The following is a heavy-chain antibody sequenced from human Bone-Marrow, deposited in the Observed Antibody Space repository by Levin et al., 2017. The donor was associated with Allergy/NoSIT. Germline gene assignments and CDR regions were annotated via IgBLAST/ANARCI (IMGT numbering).Heavy chain of an antibody. CDR2: MYPNSDNA. J-gene: IGHJ4*02. Sequence: ASVKVSCKTSGYTFTSFDINWVRQATGQGLEWMGWMYPNSDNAGYAQKLQGRVTMTRNTSISTAYMELSSLRSEDTAIYYCARGELGSGYLFDYWGQGTLVTVSS. V-gene: IGHV1-8*01. D-gene: IGHD5-12*01. CDR1: GYTFTSFD. CDR3: ARGELGSGYLFDY.